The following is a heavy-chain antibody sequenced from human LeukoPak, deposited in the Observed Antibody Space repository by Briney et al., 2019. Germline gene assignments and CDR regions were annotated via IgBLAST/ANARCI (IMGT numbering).Heavy chain of an antibody. CDR1: GGSITSGDYY. CDR2: IYLGGST. D-gene: IGHD4-17*01. J-gene: IGHJ5*02. CDR3: ARDLYGDGSYFDP. Sequence: ASGTLSLSCTVSGGSITSGDYYWSWLRQPAGKGLEWIGRIYLGGSTSYNPSLKSRVTISADTSKNQFSLILSSVTAADTALYYCARDLYGDGSYFDPWGQGTLVTVSS. V-gene: IGHV4-61*02.